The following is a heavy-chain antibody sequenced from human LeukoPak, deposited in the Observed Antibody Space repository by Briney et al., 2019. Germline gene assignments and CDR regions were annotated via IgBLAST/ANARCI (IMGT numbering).Heavy chain of an antibody. CDR2: IKQDGSEK. J-gene: IGHJ5*02. V-gene: IGHV3-7*01. CDR3: ARDHGTYYYDSSGYVDP. CDR1: GFTFSNYW. Sequence: PGGSLRLSCAASGFTFSNYWMSWVRQAPGKGLEWVANIKQDGSEKYYVDSVKGRFTISRDNAKNSLYLQMNSLRAEDTAVYYCARDHGTYYYDSSGYVDPWGQGTLVTVSS. D-gene: IGHD3-22*01.